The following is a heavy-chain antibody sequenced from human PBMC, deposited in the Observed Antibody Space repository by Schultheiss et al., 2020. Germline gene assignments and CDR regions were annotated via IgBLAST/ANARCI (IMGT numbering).Heavy chain of an antibody. V-gene: IGHV4-61*02. J-gene: IGHJ5*02. CDR3: ARHSSVRYYDSSGYYWFDP. CDR2: IYTSGST. CDR1: GVSISSDSFY. D-gene: IGHD3-22*01. Sequence: SETLSLTCTVSGVSISSDSFYWNWIRQPAGKGLEWIGRIYTSGSTNYNPSLKSRVTISVDTSKNQFSLKLSSVTAADTAVYYCARHSSVRYYDSSGYYWFDPWGQGTLVTVSS.